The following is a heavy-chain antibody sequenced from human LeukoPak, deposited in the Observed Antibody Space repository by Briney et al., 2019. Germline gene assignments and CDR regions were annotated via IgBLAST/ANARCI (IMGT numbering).Heavy chain of an antibody. Sequence: ASVKVSCKASGYTFSGYYTQWVRQAPGQGPEWMGWINPKNGGTNYAQKFQGRVTLTRDTSISTAYMELSGLRSDDTAVYYCARTYEKMATMGAFHYWGQGTLVTVSS. CDR3: ARTYEKMATMGAFHY. CDR1: GYTFSGYY. CDR2: INPKNGGT. J-gene: IGHJ4*02. V-gene: IGHV1-2*02. D-gene: IGHD5-24*01.